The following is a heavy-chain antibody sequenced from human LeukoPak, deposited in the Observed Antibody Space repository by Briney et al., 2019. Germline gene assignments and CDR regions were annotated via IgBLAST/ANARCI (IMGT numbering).Heavy chain of an antibody. CDR3: TTGLGHAFDI. Sequence: GRSLRLSCAASGLTFSSYWTHWVRQVPGKGLVWVSRINGDGISTSYADSVKGRFTISRDNAKNTLYVQMNSLRAEDTAVYYCTTGLGHAFDIWGRGTMVTVSS. J-gene: IGHJ3*02. CDR1: GLTFSSYW. CDR2: INGDGIST. V-gene: IGHV3-74*01. D-gene: IGHD3-16*01.